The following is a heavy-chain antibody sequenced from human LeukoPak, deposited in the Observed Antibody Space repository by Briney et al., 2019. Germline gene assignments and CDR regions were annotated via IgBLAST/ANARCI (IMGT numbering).Heavy chain of an antibody. D-gene: IGHD2-21*02. V-gene: IGHV3-23*01. CDR2: ISGSGGST. CDR1: GFTFSSYA. CDR3: AKTPDIVGVTAITGSFDY. J-gene: IGHJ4*02. Sequence: GSLRLSCAASGFTFSSYAMSWVRQAPGKGLEWVSAISGSGGSTYYADSVKGRFTISRDNSKNTLYLQMNSLRAEDTAVYYCAKTPDIVGVTAITGSFDYWGQGTLVTVSS.